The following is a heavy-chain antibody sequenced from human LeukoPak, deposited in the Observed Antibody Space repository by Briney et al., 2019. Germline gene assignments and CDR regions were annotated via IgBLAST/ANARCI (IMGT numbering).Heavy chain of an antibody. Sequence: SETLSLTCSVSGVYFSSSGCYWGWIRQPPGKGLEWIGSIFYTGNTYYNPSLKSRITISADTSKNQFSLELRFVTAADTAIYYCARHTSFSGTWYGFDPWGQGTLVTVSS. J-gene: IGHJ5*02. CDR1: GVYFSSSGCY. V-gene: IGHV4-39*01. CDR2: IFYTGNT. CDR3: ARHTSFSGTWYGFDP. D-gene: IGHD6-13*01.